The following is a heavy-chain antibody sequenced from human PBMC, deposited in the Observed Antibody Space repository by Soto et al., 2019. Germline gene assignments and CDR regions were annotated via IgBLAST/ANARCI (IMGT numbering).Heavy chain of an antibody. Sequence: GGSLRLSCAASGFTFSSYAMSWVRQAPGKGLEWVSAISGSGGSTYYADSVKGRFTISRDNSKNTLYLQMNSLRAEDTAVYYCAKDLSPLLVVPVPWEFDYWGQGTLVTVSS. CDR2: ISGSGGST. V-gene: IGHV3-23*01. D-gene: IGHD2-2*01. J-gene: IGHJ4*02. CDR3: AKDLSPLLVVPVPWEFDY. CDR1: GFTFSSYA.